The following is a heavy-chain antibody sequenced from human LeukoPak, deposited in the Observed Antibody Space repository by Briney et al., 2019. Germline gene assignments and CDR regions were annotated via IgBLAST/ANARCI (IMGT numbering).Heavy chain of an antibody. D-gene: IGHD3-3*01. CDR2: IHYRWSY. V-gene: IGHV4-39*01. Sequence: WEALSLTCTVSGGSITSKNYYWGWIRQSPGKGLEWIGKIHYRWSYYYNPSLKSRVFISVDTSKSQFFLRVSSVTVADTAIYYCARQQGYYDFETATAFPPYYFDSWGQGTLVTSSS. CDR3: ARQQGYYDFETATAFPPYYFDS. J-gene: IGHJ4*02. CDR1: GGSITSKNYY.